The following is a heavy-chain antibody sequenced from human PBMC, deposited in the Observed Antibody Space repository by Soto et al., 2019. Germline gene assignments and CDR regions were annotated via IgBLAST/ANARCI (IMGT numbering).Heavy chain of an antibody. CDR1: GGSMSSYY. J-gene: IGHJ5*02. D-gene: IGHD3-3*01. V-gene: IGHV4-4*07. Sequence: PXETLSLTCTVSGGSMSSYYWTWIRQPAGKGLEWIGRVYSSGGTHYNPSLKSRVTISLDTSKNQFSLRLLSVTDADTAVYYCARGQRFSDWFDPWGQGTLVTVS. CDR2: VYSSGGT. CDR3: ARGQRFSDWFDP.